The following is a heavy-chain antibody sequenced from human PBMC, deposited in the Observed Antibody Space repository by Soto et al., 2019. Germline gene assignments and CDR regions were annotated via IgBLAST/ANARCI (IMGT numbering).Heavy chain of an antibody. CDR2: ISGSGGST. J-gene: IGHJ3*02. CDR1: GFTFSSYA. D-gene: IGHD1-26*01. V-gene: IGHV3-23*01. CDR3: AKDRIVGGLDAFDI. Sequence: GGSLRLSCAASGFTFSSYAMSWVRQAPGKGLEWVSAISGSGGSTYYADSVKGRFTFSRDNSKNTLYLQMNSRRAEDTAVYFCAKDRIVGGLDAFDIWGQGTMVTVSS.